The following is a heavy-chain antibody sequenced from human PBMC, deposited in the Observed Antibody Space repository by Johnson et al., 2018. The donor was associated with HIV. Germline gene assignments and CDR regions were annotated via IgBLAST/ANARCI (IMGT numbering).Heavy chain of an antibody. CDR3: ARGNYDFWSCYYRVTNAFDI. V-gene: IGHV3-66*01. J-gene: IGHJ3*02. CDR2: TYSGGST. Sequence: VQLVESGGGVVQPGRSLGLSCAASGFNVSTNNMNWVRQAPGKGLEWVSVTYSGGSTYYADSVKGRFTISRDNSKNTLYLQMNSLRAEDTAVYYCARGNYDFWSCYYRVTNAFDIWGQGTMVTVSS. D-gene: IGHD3-3*01. CDR1: GFNVSTNN.